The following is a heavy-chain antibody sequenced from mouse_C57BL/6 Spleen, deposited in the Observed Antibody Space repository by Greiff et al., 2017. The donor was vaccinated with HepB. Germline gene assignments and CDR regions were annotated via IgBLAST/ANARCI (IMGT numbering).Heavy chain of an antibody. Sequence: VKLQESGAELVRPGASVTLSCKASGYTFTDYEMHWVKQTPVHGLEWIGAIDPETGGTAYNQKFKGKAILTADKSSSTAYMELRSLTSEDSAVYYCTRDYYGRDYWGQGTTLTVSS. J-gene: IGHJ2*01. V-gene: IGHV1-15*01. CDR1: GYTFTDYE. CDR2: IDPETGGT. D-gene: IGHD1-1*01. CDR3: TRDYYGRDY.